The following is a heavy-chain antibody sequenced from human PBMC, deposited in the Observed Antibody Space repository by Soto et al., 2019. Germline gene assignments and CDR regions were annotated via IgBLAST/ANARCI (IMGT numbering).Heavy chain of an antibody. CDR1: GFIFSDYA. V-gene: IGHV3-30-3*01. D-gene: IGHD6-6*01. CDR2: ISPDGGNQ. Sequence: GGSLRLSCVASGFIFSDYAMHWARQAPSKGLVWVALISPDGGNQYYSESAKGRFTISRDNSKNTLYLQMNDLRPDDTALYYCARENSRIAPRLFQHWGHGSLVTVSS. CDR3: ARENSRIAPRLFQH. J-gene: IGHJ1*01.